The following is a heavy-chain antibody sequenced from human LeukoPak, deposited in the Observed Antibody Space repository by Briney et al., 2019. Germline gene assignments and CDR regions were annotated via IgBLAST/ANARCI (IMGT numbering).Heavy chain of an antibody. D-gene: IGHD3-10*01. V-gene: IGHV1-46*01. CDR2: INPRGGST. Sequence: GASVKVSCKASGYTFTSYYMHWVRQAPGQGLEWMGLINPRGGSTSYAQKFQGRVTMTRDMSTSTDYMELSSLRSEDTAVYYCARDRYYYGSGSRRVRYYYMDVWGKGTTVTISS. J-gene: IGHJ6*03. CDR3: ARDRYYYGSGSRRVRYYYMDV. CDR1: GYTFTSYY.